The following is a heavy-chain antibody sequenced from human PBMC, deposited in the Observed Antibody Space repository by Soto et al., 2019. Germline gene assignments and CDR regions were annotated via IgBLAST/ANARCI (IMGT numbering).Heavy chain of an antibody. CDR1: GDTLIRYD. D-gene: IGHD6-13*01. Sequence: ASVKVSCKASGDTLIRYDVNWVRQATGQGLEWMGWISAYNGNTSYAQKLQGRVTMTTDTSTSTAYMELRSLRSDDTAVYYCARAPRSSWYAPWGQGTLVTSPQ. CDR2: ISAYNGNT. J-gene: IGHJ5*02. V-gene: IGHV1-18*01. CDR3: ARAPRSSWYAP.